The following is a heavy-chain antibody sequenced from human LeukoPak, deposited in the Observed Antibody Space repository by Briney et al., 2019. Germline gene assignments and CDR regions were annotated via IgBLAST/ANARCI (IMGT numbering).Heavy chain of an antibody. V-gene: IGHV1-3*01. D-gene: IGHD2-2*01. CDR3: ARGRPYCSSTSCSRGGWFDP. CDR2: INASNGKT. J-gene: IGHJ5*02. CDR1: GYTFTSYD. Sequence: GASVKVSCKASGYTFTSYDMHWVRQAHGQRHEWMGWINASNGKTKYSKKFQGRVTITRDTSASTAYMELSSLRSEDTAVYYCARGRPYCSSTSCSRGGWFDPWGQGTLVTVSS.